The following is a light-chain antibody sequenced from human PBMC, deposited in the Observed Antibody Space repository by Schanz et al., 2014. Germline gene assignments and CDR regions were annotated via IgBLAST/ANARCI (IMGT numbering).Light chain of an antibody. V-gene: IGKV3-20*01. CDR2: GAS. J-gene: IGKJ4*01. CDR3: QHYDVPPLT. CDR1: QSVSSN. Sequence: EIVMTQSPATLSVSPGERATLSCRASQSVSSNLAWYQQKPGQAPRLLIYGASSRGTGIPDRFSGSGSGTDFTLTISRLEPEDSAVYYCQHYDVPPLTFGGGTKVEIK.